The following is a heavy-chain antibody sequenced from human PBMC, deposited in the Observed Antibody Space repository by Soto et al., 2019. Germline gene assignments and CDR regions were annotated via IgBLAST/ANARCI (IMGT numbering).Heavy chain of an antibody. CDR1: GGSISSSSYY. CDR2: IYYSGST. J-gene: IGHJ4*02. Sequence: SETLSLTCTVSGGSISSSSYYWSWIRQPPGKGLEWIGYIYYSGSTNYNPSLKSRVTISVDTSKNQFSLKLSSVTAADTAVYNCARLYSYGLDYGGQGPLVTVSS. CDR3: ARLYSYGLDY. V-gene: IGHV4-61*01. D-gene: IGHD5-18*01.